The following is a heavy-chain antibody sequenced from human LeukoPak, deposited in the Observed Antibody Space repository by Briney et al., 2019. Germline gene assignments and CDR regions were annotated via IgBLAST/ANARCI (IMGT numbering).Heavy chain of an antibody. CDR1: GFSFSTYW. CDR3: AGRSGAVAGTLAAFDI. Sequence: GGSLRLSCAASGFSFSTYWMTWVRQAPGKGLEWVANMKQDGSEKYYVDSVKGRFTISRDNSKDTLYLQMGSLRAEDMAVYYCAGRSGAVAGTLAAFDIWGQGTMVTVSS. CDR2: MKQDGSEK. V-gene: IGHV3-7*01. J-gene: IGHJ3*02. D-gene: IGHD6-19*01.